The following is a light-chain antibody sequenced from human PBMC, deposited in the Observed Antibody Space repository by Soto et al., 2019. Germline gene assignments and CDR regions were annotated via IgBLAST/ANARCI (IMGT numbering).Light chain of an antibody. CDR3: SSYRTGGNYL. CDR2: EVT. V-gene: IGLV2-14*01. J-gene: IGLJ1*01. CDR1: SSDVGGYNY. Sequence: QSALTQPASVSGSPGQSITISCTGTSSDVGGYNYVSWFQQYPGKAPKLIIYEVTKRPSGVSYRFSGSKSGNTASLTISGLQAEDEGDYYCSSYRTGGNYLFGTGTKLTVL.